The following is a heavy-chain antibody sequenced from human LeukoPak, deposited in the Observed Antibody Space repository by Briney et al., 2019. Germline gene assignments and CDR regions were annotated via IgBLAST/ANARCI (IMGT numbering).Heavy chain of an antibody. J-gene: IGHJ5*02. CDR1: GGSFSGYY. Sequence: SETLSLTCAVYGGSFSGYYWSWIRQPPGKGLEWIGEINHSGSTNYNPSLKSRVTISVDTSKNQFSLKVTSMTAADTAVYYCVRSPRLDPWGQGILVTVSS. CDR3: VRSPRLDP. CDR2: INHSGST. V-gene: IGHV4-34*01.